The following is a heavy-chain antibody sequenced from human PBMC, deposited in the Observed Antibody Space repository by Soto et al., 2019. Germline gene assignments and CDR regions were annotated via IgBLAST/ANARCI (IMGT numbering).Heavy chain of an antibody. D-gene: IGHD6-19*01. V-gene: IGHV3-48*01. CDR2: ISSSSSTI. J-gene: IGHJ5*02. CDR3: ARDTYGRDRGCWFDP. Sequence: GGSLRLSCAASGFTFSSYSMNWVRQAPGKGLEWVSYISSSSSTIYYADSVKGRFTISRDNAKNSLYLQMNSLRAEDTAVYYCARDTYGRDRGCWFDPWGQGTLVTVSS. CDR1: GFTFSSYS.